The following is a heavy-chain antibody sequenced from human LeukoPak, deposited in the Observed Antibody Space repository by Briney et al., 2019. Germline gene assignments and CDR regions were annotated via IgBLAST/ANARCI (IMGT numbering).Heavy chain of an antibody. Sequence: ASVKVSCKASGYTFTSYGISWVRQAPGQGLEWMGWISAHNGNTNYAQKLQGRVTMTTDTSTSTAYMELRSLRSDDTAVYYCAREGLLWFGNYYFDYWGQGTLVTVSS. J-gene: IGHJ4*02. V-gene: IGHV1-18*01. CDR3: AREGLLWFGNYYFDY. CDR1: GYTFTSYG. D-gene: IGHD3-10*01. CDR2: ISAHNGNT.